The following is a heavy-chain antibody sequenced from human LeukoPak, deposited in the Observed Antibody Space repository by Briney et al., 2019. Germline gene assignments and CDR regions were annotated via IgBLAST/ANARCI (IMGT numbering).Heavy chain of an antibody. CDR2: ISDSGNT. V-gene: IGHV4-59*08. J-gene: IGHJ4*02. CDR3: ARHNTERKWLAPFDY. CDR1: GGSINNYC. D-gene: IGHD6-19*01. Sequence: SETLPLTCTVSGGSINNYCWSWIRQPPGKGLEWIGSISDSGNTNYNPSLKSRVTISVDTSKNQFSLKLSSVTAADTAVYSCARHNTERKWLAPFDYWGQGTLVTVSS.